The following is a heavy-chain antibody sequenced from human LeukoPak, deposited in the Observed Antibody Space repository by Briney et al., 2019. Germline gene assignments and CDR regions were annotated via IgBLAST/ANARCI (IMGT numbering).Heavy chain of an antibody. CDR3: ATRSGDFWSGYVN. J-gene: IGHJ4*02. CDR2: FDPEQNTM. Sequence: GASVKVSCKVSGDILTELSIQWVRQAPGKGLECMGGFDPEQNTMIYAQRLQGRVTMTEDTSTDTAYMELSSLTSEDTGIYYCATRSGDFWSGYVNWGQGTLVPGSS. CDR1: GDILTELS. V-gene: IGHV1-24*01. D-gene: IGHD3-3*01.